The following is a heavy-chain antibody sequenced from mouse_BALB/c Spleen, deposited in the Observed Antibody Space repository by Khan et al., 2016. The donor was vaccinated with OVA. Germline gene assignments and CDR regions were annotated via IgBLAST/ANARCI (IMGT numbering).Heavy chain of an antibody. D-gene: IGHD2-10*01. CDR3: ARPPYFSYVMDY. CDR1: GYTFTNYG. CDR2: INTNTGEP. J-gene: IGHJ4*01. V-gene: IGHV9-3-1*01. Sequence: QIQLVQSGPELKKPGETVKLSCTASGYTFTNYGLNWVKQAPGKGLQWMGWINTNTGEPTYAVDFKGRFVFSLETSASTAYLQINNLKNEDTATNFCARPPYFSYVMDYWGQGTSVTVSS.